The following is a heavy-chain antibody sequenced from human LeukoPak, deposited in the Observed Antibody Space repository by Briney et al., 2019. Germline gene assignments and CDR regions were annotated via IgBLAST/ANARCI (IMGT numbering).Heavy chain of an antibody. V-gene: IGHV2-70*01. D-gene: IGHD3-16*01. J-gene: IGHJ4*02. Sequence: SGPALVKPTQTLTLTCTFSGFSLSTSGMCVSWIRQPPGKALEWLALIDWDDDKYYSTSLKTRLTISKDTSKNKVVLTMTNMDPVDTDTSYCGRNSMSAEGMIDFDYWGQGTRVRVSS. CDR2: IDWDDDK. CDR1: GFSLSTSGMC. CDR3: GRNSMSAEGMIDFDY.